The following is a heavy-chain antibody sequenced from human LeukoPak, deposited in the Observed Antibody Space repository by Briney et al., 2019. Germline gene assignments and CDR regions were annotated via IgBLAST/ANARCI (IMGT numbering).Heavy chain of an antibody. V-gene: IGHV4-4*07. CDR2: TYSDGST. J-gene: IGHJ4*02. Sequence: PSETLSLSCTVSGGSISDYYWSWIRQPAGKGLEWIGRTYSDGSTNYNPSFSSRVTMSVDTSKNQFSLNLDSVTAADTAVYYCARDRYGNRVSDYFDFWGQGALVTVSS. CDR1: GGSISDYY. D-gene: IGHD1-14*01. CDR3: ARDRYGNRVSDYFDF.